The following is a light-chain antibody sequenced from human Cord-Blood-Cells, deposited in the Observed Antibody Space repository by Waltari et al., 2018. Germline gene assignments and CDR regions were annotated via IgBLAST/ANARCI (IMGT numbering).Light chain of an antibody. Sequence: EIVFKQPPATLSLSPGERATLSCRASHGVSSYLAWYQRKPGQAPRLPSDDASNRATGINARFSGSGSGRGCTITICSLVREELGVYYCQQRSNWPPTFGRGTRLEIK. CDR2: DAS. CDR1: HGVSSY. CDR3: QQRSNWPPT. J-gene: IGKJ5*01. V-gene: IGKV3-11*02.